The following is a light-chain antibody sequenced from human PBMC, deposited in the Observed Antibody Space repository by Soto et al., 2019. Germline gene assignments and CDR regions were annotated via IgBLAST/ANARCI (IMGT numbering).Light chain of an antibody. Sequence: QSALTQPASVSGSPGQSITISCTGTSSDVGGYNYVSWYQQHPGKAPKLMIYDASNRPLGVSNRFSGSTSGNTASLTISGLQAEDEADYYCSSYTSSSTLYVFGTGTKLTVL. CDR3: SSYTSSSTLYV. J-gene: IGLJ1*01. V-gene: IGLV2-14*01. CDR1: SSDVGGYNY. CDR2: DAS.